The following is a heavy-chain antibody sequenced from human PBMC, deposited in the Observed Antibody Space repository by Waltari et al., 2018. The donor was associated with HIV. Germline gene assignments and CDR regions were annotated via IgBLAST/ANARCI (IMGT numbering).Heavy chain of an antibody. V-gene: IGHV3-11*01. CDR3: TRHRGAILLSSGRDGLDV. D-gene: IGHD3-10*01. J-gene: IGHJ6*02. Sequence: QVQLVESGGGLVKPGGSLRLSCAASGFSLSDYYMSWLRQAPGKALEWVSSISPRGGSIDYAESVRGRFTISRDNAEDSLHLQMHSLRAEDTAVYYCTRHRGAILLSSGRDGLDVWGQGTTVTVSS. CDR1: GFSLSDYY. CDR2: ISPRGGSI.